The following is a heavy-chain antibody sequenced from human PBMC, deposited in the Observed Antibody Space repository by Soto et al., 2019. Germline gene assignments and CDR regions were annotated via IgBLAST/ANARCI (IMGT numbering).Heavy chain of an antibody. V-gene: IGHV3-74*01. Sequence: EVQLVESGGGVVQPGGSLRLSCVISGFTFDMFWMHWVRQVPGKGLMWVAYINGQGSSTKYADSVKGRFTISRDNAKNTLYREMNTLRAEATCVYYCARDARIAARPIDFWGQGTLVAVSS. CDR3: ARDARIAARPIDF. CDR1: GFTFDMFW. D-gene: IGHD6-6*01. CDR2: INGQGSST. J-gene: IGHJ4*02.